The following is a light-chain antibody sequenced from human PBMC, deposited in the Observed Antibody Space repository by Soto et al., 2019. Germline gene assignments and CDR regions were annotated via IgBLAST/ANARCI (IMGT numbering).Light chain of an antibody. CDR2: EVS. CDR1: SSDVGGYNY. Sequence: QSALTQPASVSGSPGQSITISCTGTSSDVGGYNYVSWYQQHPGKAPKLMIYEVSNRPSGVSNRFSGSKSGNMASLTISGLQAEDEADYYCSSYSDSDTKVFGTGTKLTVL. V-gene: IGLV2-14*01. CDR3: SSYSDSDTKV. J-gene: IGLJ1*01.